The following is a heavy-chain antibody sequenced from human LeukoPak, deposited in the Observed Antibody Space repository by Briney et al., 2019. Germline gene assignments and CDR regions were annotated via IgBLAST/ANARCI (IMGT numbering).Heavy chain of an antibody. V-gene: IGHV1-18*01. CDR3: ARGGLLRYSSSWTPFDY. D-gene: IGHD6-13*01. CDR2: ISAYSGNT. J-gene: IGHJ4*02. Sequence: ASVKVSCKASGYTFTSYGISWVRQAPGQGLEWMGWISAYSGNTNYAQKLQGRVTMTTDTSTSTAYMELRSLRSDDTAVYYCARGGLLRYSSSWTPFDYWGQGTLVTVSS. CDR1: GYTFTSYG.